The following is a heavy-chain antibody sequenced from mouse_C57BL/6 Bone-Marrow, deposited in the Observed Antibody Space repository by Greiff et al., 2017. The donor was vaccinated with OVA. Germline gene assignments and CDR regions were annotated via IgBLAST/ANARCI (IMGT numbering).Heavy chain of an antibody. Sequence: SGTVLARPGASVKMSCKTSGYTFTSYWMHWVKQRPGQGLEWIGAIYPGNSDTSYNQKFKGKAKLTAVTSASTAYMELSSLTNEDSAVYYCTQSVVATRYFDVWGTGTTVTVSS. J-gene: IGHJ1*03. D-gene: IGHD1-1*01. CDR1: GYTFTSYW. CDR2: IYPGNSDT. V-gene: IGHV1-5*01. CDR3: TQSVVATRYFDV.